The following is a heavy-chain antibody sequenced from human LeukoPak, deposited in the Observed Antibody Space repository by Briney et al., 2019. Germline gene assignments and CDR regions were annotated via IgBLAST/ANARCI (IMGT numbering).Heavy chain of an antibody. CDR1: GFTVSSSY. J-gene: IGHJ4*02. CDR3: ARDDWIDY. CDR2: IYSGGGT. Sequence: GGSLRLSCAASGFTVSSSYMNWVPQAPGKGLEWVSLIYSGGGTYYADSVKGRFTISRDNSKNTLYLQMNSLRAEDTAVYYCARDDWIDYWGQGTLVTVSS. D-gene: IGHD1-1*01. V-gene: IGHV3-66*01.